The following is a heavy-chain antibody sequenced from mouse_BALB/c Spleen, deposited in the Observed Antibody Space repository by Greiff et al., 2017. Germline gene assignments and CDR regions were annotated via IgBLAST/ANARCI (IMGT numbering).Heavy chain of an antibody. CDR3: ARNYGSSTGFAY. J-gene: IGHJ3*01. CDR2: INPGSGGT. V-gene: IGHV1-54*01. D-gene: IGHD1-1*01. CDR1: GYAFTNYL. Sequence: VKLQQSGAELVRPGTSVKVSCKASGYAFTNYLIEWVKQRPGQGLEWIGVINPGSGGTNYNEKFKGKATLTADKSSSTAYMQLSSLTSDDSAVYFCARNYGSSTGFAYWGQGTLVTVSA.